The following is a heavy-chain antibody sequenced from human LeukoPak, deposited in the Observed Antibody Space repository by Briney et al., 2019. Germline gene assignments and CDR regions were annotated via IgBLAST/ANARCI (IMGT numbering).Heavy chain of an antibody. Sequence: GGSLRLTCAASGFTFTNFGMHWVRQAPGRGLEWVAFIQYDESNKYYADSIKRRFTLSRDNSKNTLYLQMNSLRPEDTAVYYCTRGGFYDGSGYYPFDYWGQGTLVTVSS. V-gene: IGHV3-30*02. J-gene: IGHJ4*02. CDR3: TRGGFYDGSGYYPFDY. CDR2: IQYDESNK. D-gene: IGHD3-22*01. CDR1: GFTFTNFG.